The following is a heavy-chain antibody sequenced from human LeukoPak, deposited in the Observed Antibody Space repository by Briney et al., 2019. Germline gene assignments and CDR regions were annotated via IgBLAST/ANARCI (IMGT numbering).Heavy chain of an antibody. Sequence: GGSLRLSCAASGFTFSSYSMKWVRQAPGKGLEWVSAISGRGGSTYYADSVKGRFAISRDNSKNTLYLQMNSLRAEDTAVYYCAKDPHILVGATRGYWGQGTLVTVSS. CDR3: AKDPHILVGATRGY. V-gene: IGHV3-23*01. CDR1: GFTFSSYS. D-gene: IGHD1-26*01. CDR2: ISGRGGST. J-gene: IGHJ4*02.